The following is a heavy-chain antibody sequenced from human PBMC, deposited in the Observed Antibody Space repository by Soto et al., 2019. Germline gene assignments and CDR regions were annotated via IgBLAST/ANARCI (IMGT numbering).Heavy chain of an antibody. V-gene: IGHV3-48*02. CDR2: ISGSSNII. CDR3: ARGFDLQYGMDV. D-gene: IGHD3-10*01. CDR1: GFTFSSYG. J-gene: IGHJ6*02. Sequence: GGSLRLSCAASGFTFSSYGMHWVRQAPGKGLEWISYISGSSNIINYADSVKGRFTISRDNTKNSLYLQMNSLRDEDTAVYYCARGFDLQYGMDVWGQGTTVTVSS.